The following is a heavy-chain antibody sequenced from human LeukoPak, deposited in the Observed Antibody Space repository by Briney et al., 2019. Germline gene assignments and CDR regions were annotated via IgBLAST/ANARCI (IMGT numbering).Heavy chain of an antibody. CDR2: IKSKDAGGTT. D-gene: IGHD2-15*01. CDR3: ITGFSAASHDGY. J-gene: IGHJ4*02. CDR1: GFTFSSYW. Sequence: GGSLRLSCAASGFTFSSYWMSWVGQAPGKGLEWVGRIKSKDAGGTTDYAAPVKGRFTISRDDSKNTLYLQMNSLKTEDTAVYYCITGFSAASHDGYWGQGTLVTVSS. V-gene: IGHV3-15*01.